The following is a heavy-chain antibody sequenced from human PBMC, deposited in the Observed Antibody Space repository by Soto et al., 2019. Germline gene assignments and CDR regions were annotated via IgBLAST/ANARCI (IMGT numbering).Heavy chain of an antibody. V-gene: IGHV3-48*01. D-gene: IGHD2-2*01. J-gene: IGHJ3*02. Sequence: GGSLRLSCAASGFTFSSYSMNWVRQAPGKGLEWVSYISSSSSTIYYADSVKGRFTISRDNAKNSLYLQMNSLRAEDTAVDYWARDGIVVVPAAITRGAFDIWGQGTMVTVSS. CDR1: GFTFSSYS. CDR2: ISSSSSTI. CDR3: ARDGIVVVPAAITRGAFDI.